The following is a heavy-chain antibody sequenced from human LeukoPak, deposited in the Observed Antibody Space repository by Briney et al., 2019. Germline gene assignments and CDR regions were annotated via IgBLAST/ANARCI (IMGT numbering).Heavy chain of an antibody. J-gene: IGHJ1*01. Sequence: PSETLSLTCTVSGGSISSSSYYWGWIRQPPGKGLEWIGSIYYSGSTYYNPSLKSRVTISVDTSKNQFSLKLSSVTAADTAVYYCARVTMVRGVHHWGQGTLVTVSS. D-gene: IGHD3-10*01. CDR1: GGSISSSSYY. V-gene: IGHV4-39*07. CDR2: IYYSGST. CDR3: ARVTMVRGVHH.